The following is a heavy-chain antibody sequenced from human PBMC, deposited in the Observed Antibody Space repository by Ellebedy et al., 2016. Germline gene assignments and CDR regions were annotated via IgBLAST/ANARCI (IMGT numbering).Heavy chain of an antibody. Sequence: GGSLRLXCAASGFTFTSYGMHWVRQVPGKGLEWVAVISYDGGKKYYAESVRGRFSISRDNSRNTLFLQMNSLRADDTAVFYCAKGSTGDYVPWGMDVWGQGTTVTVSS. CDR1: GFTFTSYG. CDR3: AKGSTGDYVPWGMDV. J-gene: IGHJ6*02. D-gene: IGHD4-17*01. V-gene: IGHV3-30*18. CDR2: ISYDGGKK.